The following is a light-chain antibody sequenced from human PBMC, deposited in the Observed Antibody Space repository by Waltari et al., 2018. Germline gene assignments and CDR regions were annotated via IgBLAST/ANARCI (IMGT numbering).Light chain of an antibody. CDR1: PSVLYISNNKNY. CDR2: WAS. J-gene: IGKJ1*01. Sequence: DIVMTQSPDSLAVSLGERATINCKSSPSVLYISNNKNYLAWYQQKPGQPPKLLMYWASTRESGVPDRFSGSGSGTDFTLTISSLQAEDGAVYYCQQYYSTPWTFGQGTKVEIK. V-gene: IGKV4-1*01. CDR3: QQYYSTPWT.